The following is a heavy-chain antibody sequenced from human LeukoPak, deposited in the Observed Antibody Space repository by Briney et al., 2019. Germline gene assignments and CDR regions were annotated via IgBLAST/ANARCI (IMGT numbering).Heavy chain of an antibody. CDR2: IRSDGTGT. V-gene: IGHV3-74*01. CDR3: ARSEVTWKIAVAEY. Sequence: PGGSLRLSCAASGFSFSNYWMHWVRQAPGKGLVWVSGIRSDGTGTNYADSVKGRFTISRDNAKNTLYLQMNSLRAEDTAVYYCARSEVTWKIAVAEYWGQGTLVTVSS. D-gene: IGHD6-19*01. CDR1: GFSFSNYW. J-gene: IGHJ4*02.